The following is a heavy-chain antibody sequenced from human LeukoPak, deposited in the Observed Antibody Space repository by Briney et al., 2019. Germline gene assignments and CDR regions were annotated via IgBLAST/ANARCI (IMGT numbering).Heavy chain of an antibody. V-gene: IGHV3-9*01. Sequence: PGRSLRLSCVGSGFSFDDYGMFWVRQAPGKGLEWVAGIGWNSYRTGFGDSVKGRFTISRDNAKNSLYLQMNSLRAEDTALYYCAKDIGLAAAGTKFDYWGQGTLVTVSS. D-gene: IGHD6-13*01. CDR2: IGWNSYRT. CDR3: AKDIGLAAAGTKFDY. J-gene: IGHJ4*02. CDR1: GFSFDDYG.